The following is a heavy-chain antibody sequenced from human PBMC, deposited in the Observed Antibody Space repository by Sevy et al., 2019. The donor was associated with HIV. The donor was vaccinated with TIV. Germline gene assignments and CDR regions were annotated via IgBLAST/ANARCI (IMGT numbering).Heavy chain of an antibody. J-gene: IGHJ4*02. Sequence: GGSLRLSCAASGFTFSDYYMSWIRQAPGKGLEWVSYISSGSSYTNYADSVKDRFTISRDNAKNSLYLQLHSLSAEDTAIYYCARDRRNYGGQYFDYWGQGTPVTVSS. CDR1: GFTFSDYY. CDR2: ISSGSSYT. CDR3: ARDRRNYGGQYFDY. D-gene: IGHD4-17*01. V-gene: IGHV3-11*06.